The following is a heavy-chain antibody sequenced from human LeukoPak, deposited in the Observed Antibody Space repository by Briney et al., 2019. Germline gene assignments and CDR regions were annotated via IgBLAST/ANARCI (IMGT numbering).Heavy chain of an antibody. V-gene: IGHV3-30*04. CDR1: GFTFSSYA. Sequence: GRSLRLPCAASGFTFSSYAMHWVRQAPGKGLEWVAVISYDGSNKYYADSVKGRFTISRDNSKNTLYLQMNSLRPEDTAVYYCARDQYQLADYWGQGTLVTVSS. D-gene: IGHD6-6*01. J-gene: IGHJ4*02. CDR3: ARDQYQLADY. CDR2: ISYDGSNK.